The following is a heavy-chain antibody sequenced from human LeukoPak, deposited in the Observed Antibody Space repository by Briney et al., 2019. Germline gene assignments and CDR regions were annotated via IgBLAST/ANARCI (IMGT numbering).Heavy chain of an antibody. D-gene: IGHD3-22*01. Sequence: GGSLRLSCAASGFNVSSNYMSWVRQAPGKGLEWVSVIYSGGSAYYADSVKGRFTISRDNSKNTLYLQMNSLRVEDTAVYYCARGLMYYDSSGFGDYWGQGTLVTVSS. CDR3: ARGLMYYDSSGFGDY. J-gene: IGHJ4*02. V-gene: IGHV3-53*01. CDR1: GFNVSSNY. CDR2: IYSGGSA.